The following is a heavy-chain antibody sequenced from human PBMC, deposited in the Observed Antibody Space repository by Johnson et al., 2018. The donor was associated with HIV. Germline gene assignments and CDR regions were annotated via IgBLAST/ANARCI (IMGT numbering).Heavy chain of an antibody. J-gene: IGHJ3*02. CDR1: GFTFSSYA. V-gene: IGHV3-48*04. D-gene: IGHD3-3*01. CDR3: ARAGNYDFWSGYLSDDAFDI. CDR2: ISSSGSTI. Sequence: VQLVESGGGLVEPGGSLRLSCAASGFTFSSYAMHWVRQAPGKGLEWVSYISSSGSTIYYADSVKGRFTISRDNAKNSLYLQMNSLRAEDTALYYCARAGNYDFWSGYLSDDAFDIWGQGTMVTVSS.